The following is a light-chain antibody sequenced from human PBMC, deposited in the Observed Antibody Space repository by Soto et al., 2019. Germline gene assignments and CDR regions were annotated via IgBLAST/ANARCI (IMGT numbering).Light chain of an antibody. CDR1: QGISNY. J-gene: IGKJ1*01. Sequence: DIQMTQSPSSLSASVGDRVTITCRASQGISNYLAWYQQKPGRVPKLLIYAVSTLQPGVPSRFSGSGSGTDFTLTISSLQPEDVATYYCQRYNSAPKTFGQGTKVEIK. V-gene: IGKV1-27*01. CDR2: AVS. CDR3: QRYNSAPKT.